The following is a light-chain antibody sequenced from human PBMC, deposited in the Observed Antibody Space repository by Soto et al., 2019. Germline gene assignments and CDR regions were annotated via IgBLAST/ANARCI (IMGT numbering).Light chain of an antibody. CDR2: DAS. CDR3: QQYENRPYT. Sequence: DIQMTQSPSSLSASIVDRVSFTXQAXQDISKFLNWYQHKPGQAPSLLIYDASKSHFGVPSRFSGSGSGTDFTFTISSLQPEDNATYYCQQYENRPYTFGPGTKVDI. CDR1: QDISKF. J-gene: IGKJ3*01. V-gene: IGKV1-33*01.